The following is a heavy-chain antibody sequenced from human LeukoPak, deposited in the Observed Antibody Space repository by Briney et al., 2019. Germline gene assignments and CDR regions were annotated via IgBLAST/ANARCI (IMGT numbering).Heavy chain of an antibody. Sequence: GGSLRLSCAASGFTFSSYAMSWVRQAPGKGLEWVSAISGSGGSTYYADSVKGRFTISRDNSKNTLYLQMNSLRAEDTAVYYCVKDGDVLLWFGELLSTNYYYYGMDVWGQGTTVTVSS. V-gene: IGHV3-23*01. D-gene: IGHD3-10*01. CDR1: GFTFSSYA. J-gene: IGHJ6*02. CDR3: VKDGDVLLWFGELLSTNYYYYGMDV. CDR2: ISGSGGST.